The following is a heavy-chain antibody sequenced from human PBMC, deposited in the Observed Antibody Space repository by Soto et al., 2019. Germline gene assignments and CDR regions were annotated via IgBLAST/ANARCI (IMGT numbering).Heavy chain of an antibody. J-gene: IGHJ4*02. D-gene: IGHD5-12*01. CDR2: LYWDGDK. Sequence: SGPTLVNPTQTLTLTCTFSGFSLGTNGVGVGWIRQPPGKALEWLALLYWDGDKRYSPSLESRLTITRDTSKNQVVLTMTNMEPVDTATYYCARRRVATNPYYFDYWGQGALVTVSS. V-gene: IGHV2-5*02. CDR1: GFSLGTNGVG. CDR3: ARRRVATNPYYFDY.